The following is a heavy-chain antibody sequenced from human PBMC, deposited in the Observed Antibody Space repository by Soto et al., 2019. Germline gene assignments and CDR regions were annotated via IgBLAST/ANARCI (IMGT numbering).Heavy chain of an antibody. V-gene: IGHV5-51*01. Sequence: GESLKISCKGSGYSFTTYWIGWVRQMPGKGLEWMGIIYPGDSESRYSLSLQGQVTFSADKSISTAYLEWSSLKASDTAIYYCAKDEQGSGWGKYYFNYWGQGTLVTVSS. D-gene: IGHD6-19*01. CDR2: IYPGDSES. CDR1: GYSFTTYW. J-gene: IGHJ4*02. CDR3: AKDEQGSGWGKYYFNY.